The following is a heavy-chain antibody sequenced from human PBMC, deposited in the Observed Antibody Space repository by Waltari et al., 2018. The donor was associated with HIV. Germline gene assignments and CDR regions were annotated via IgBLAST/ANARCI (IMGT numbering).Heavy chain of an antibody. CDR2: IYTSGST. J-gene: IGHJ3*02. V-gene: IGHV4-61*02. Sequence: QVQLQESGPGLAQPSQPLSLTCPASGGSLSSGSYYWSWIRQPAGKGLEWIGRIYTSGSTNYNPSLKSRVTISVDTSKNQFSLKLSSGTAADTAVYYCARRGIQLWFYAFDIWGQGTMVTVSS. CDR1: GGSLSSGSYY. D-gene: IGHD5-18*01. CDR3: ARRGIQLWFYAFDI.